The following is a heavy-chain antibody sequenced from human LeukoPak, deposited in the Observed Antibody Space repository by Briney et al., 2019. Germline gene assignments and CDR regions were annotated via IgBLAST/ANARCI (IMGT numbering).Heavy chain of an antibody. V-gene: IGHV3-30*04. D-gene: IGHD6-6*01. CDR1: GFTFRNYA. Sequence: GRSLRLSCAASGFTFRNYAMHWVRQAPGKGLEWVALISYDESNKYYADSVKGRFSISRDNSKNTLYLQMNSLRVEDTAVYYCASCPSDYTTSSDWGGFDYWGQGTLVSVSS. CDR3: ASCPSDYTTSSDWGGFDY. CDR2: ISYDESNK. J-gene: IGHJ4*02.